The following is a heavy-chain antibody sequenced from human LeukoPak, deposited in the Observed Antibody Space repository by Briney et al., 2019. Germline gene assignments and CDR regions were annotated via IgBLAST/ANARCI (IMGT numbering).Heavy chain of an antibody. Sequence: ASVKVSCKASGYTFTSYYMHWVRQAPGQGLEWMGIINPSGGSTSYAQKFQGRVTMTRDTSISTAYMELSRLRSDDTAVYYCARGEDYYDSSGYPLRYYYYGMDVWGQGTTVTVSS. D-gene: IGHD3-22*01. V-gene: IGHV1-46*01. CDR3: ARGEDYYDSSGYPLRYYYYGMDV. CDR1: GYTFTSYY. J-gene: IGHJ6*02. CDR2: INPSGGST.